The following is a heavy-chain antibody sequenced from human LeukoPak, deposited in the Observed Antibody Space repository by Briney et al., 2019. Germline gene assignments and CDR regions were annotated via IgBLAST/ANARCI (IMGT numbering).Heavy chain of an antibody. J-gene: IGHJ6*02. V-gene: IGHV1-18*01. CDR2: ISAYNGNT. CDR1: GYTFTSYG. CDR3: ARADSGNYYYYYGMDV. Sequence: ASVKVSCKASGYTFTSYGISWVRQAPGQGLEWMGWISAYNGNTNYAQKLQGRVTITTDTSTSTAYMELRSLRSDDTAVYYCARADSGNYYYYYGMDVWGQGTTVTVSS. D-gene: IGHD6-13*01.